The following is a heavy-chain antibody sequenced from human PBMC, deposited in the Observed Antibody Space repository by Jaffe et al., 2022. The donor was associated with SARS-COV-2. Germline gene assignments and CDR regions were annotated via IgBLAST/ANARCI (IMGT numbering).Heavy chain of an antibody. CDR1: GFTFSSYA. D-gene: IGHD6-13*01. Sequence: EVQLGESGGGLVQPGGSLRLSCAASGFTFSSYAMGWVRQAPGKGLEWVSSISGSGVSTYYTDSVKGRFTISRDNSRNTVYLQMNSLRAEDTAVYYCAKGSGEQQLVYDYWGQGTLVTVSS. V-gene: IGHV3-23*04. J-gene: IGHJ4*02. CDR3: AKGSGEQQLVYDY. CDR2: ISGSGVST.